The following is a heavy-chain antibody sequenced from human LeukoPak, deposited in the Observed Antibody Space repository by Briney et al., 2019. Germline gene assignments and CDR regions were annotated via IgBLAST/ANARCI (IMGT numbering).Heavy chain of an antibody. CDR3: AIMHPHYDGHGYWVQ. Sequence: QPGESLRLSCAASGFTFSSYAMSWVRQAPGKGLEWLSGISISGGSTSYADSVKGRFTISRDNPRNTLYMEMNSLRVEDTAVYYCAIMHPHYDGHGYWVQWGQGTLVTVSP. D-gene: IGHD3-22*01. V-gene: IGHV3-23*01. J-gene: IGHJ4*02. CDR1: GFTFSSYA. CDR2: ISISGGST.